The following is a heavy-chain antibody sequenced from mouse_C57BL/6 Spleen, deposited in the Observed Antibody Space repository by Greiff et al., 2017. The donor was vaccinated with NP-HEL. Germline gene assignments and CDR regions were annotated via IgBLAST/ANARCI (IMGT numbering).Heavy chain of an antibody. V-gene: IGHV1-19*01. CDR3: ARYSNLDY. CDR1: GYTFTDYY. Sequence: EVQLQQPGAELVKPGASVKMSCKASGYTFTDYYMNWVKQSHGKSLEWIGVINPYNGGTSYNQKFKGKATLTVDKSSSTAYMELNSLTSEDSAVYYCARYSNLDYWGQGTTLTVSS. CDR2: INPYNGGT. D-gene: IGHD2-5*01. J-gene: IGHJ2*01.